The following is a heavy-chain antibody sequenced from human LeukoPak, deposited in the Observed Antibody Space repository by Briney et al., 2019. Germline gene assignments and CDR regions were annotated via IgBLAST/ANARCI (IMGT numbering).Heavy chain of an antibody. CDR1: GFTSSGYW. CDR3: ASRAIYLDH. Sequence: GGSLRLSCAASGFTSSGYWMTWVRQAPGKGLEWVAHINQDGSEKIYVDSVKGRFTISRDNAKNSLYLQMNSLRAEDTAVYYCASRAIYLDHWGQGTLVTVPS. CDR2: INQDGSEK. J-gene: IGHJ4*02. V-gene: IGHV3-7*01.